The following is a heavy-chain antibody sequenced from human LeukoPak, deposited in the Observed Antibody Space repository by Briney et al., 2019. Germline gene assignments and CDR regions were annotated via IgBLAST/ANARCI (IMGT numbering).Heavy chain of an antibody. CDR2: INHSGST. CDR3: ARVLHKRNYDSSVYYGY. Sequence: SETLSLTCAVYGGSFSGYYWSWIRQPPGKGLEWIGEINHSGSTNYNPSLKSRVTISVDTSKNQFSLKLSSVTAADTAVYYCARVLHKRNYDSSVYYGYWGQGTLVTVSS. J-gene: IGHJ4*02. CDR1: GGSFSGYY. V-gene: IGHV4-34*01. D-gene: IGHD3-22*01.